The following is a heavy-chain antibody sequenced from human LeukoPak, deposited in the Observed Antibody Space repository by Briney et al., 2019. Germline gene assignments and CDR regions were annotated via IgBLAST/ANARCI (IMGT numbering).Heavy chain of an antibody. V-gene: IGHV4-59*01. J-gene: IGHJ5*02. Sequence: PSETLSLTCTVPGGSISSYYWSWIRQPPGKGLEWIGYIYYSGSTNYNPSLKSRVTISVDTSKNQFSLKLSSVTAADTAVYYCARKTYYGSGSYDWFDPWGQGTLVTVSS. CDR2: IYYSGST. CDR3: ARKTYYGSGSYDWFDP. CDR1: GGSISSYY. D-gene: IGHD3-10*01.